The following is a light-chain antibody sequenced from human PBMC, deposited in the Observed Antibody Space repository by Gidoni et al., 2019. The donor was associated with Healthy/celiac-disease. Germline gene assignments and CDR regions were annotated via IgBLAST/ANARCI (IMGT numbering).Light chain of an antibody. Sequence: DIQMTQSPSSLSASVGDRVTITCRASQSISSYLNWYQQKPGKAPKLQIYAASSLQSGVPSRFSGSGSGTDFTLTISSLQPDDFATYYCQQSYSTLGTFGQGTKVEIK. CDR3: QQSYSTLGT. V-gene: IGKV1-39*01. CDR1: QSISSY. J-gene: IGKJ1*01. CDR2: AAS.